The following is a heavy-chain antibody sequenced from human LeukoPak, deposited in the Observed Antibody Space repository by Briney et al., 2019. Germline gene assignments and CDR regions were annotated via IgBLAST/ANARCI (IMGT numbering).Heavy chain of an antibody. CDR3: ARDHYDSSGYQTYGMDV. J-gene: IGHJ6*02. D-gene: IGHD3-22*01. V-gene: IGHV3-48*04. CDR2: ISSSGSTI. CDR1: GFTFSSYW. Sequence: GGSLRLSCAASGFTFSSYWMSWVRQAPGKGLEWVSYISSSGSTIYYADSVKGRFTISRDNAKNSLYLQMNSLRAEDTAVYYCARDHYDSSGYQTYGMDVWGQGTTVTVSS.